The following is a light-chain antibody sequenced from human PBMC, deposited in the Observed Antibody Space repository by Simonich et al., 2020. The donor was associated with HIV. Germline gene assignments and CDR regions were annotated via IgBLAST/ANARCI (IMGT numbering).Light chain of an antibody. Sequence: QSVLTQPPSVSGAPGQRVTISCTGSSSNIGAGYDVHWYQQLPGTAPKLLIYGNSQRPSGVPDRFSGSKSGTSASLAITGLQAEDEADYYCQSYDSSHVVFGGGTKLTVL. J-gene: IGLJ2*01. CDR1: SSNIGAGYD. V-gene: IGLV1-40*01. CDR3: QSYDSSHVV. CDR2: GNS.